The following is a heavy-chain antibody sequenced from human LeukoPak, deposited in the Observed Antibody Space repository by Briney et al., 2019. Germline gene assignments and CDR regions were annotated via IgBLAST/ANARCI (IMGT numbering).Heavy chain of an antibody. J-gene: IGHJ6*04. CDR3: ARDQGQIGCSGGSCYRDYYYGMDV. Sequence: PGGSLRLSCAASGFTFSDYYMSWIRQAPGKGLEWVSYISSSSSYTNYADSVKGRFTISRDNAKNSLYLQMNSLRAEDTAVYYCARDQGQIGCSGGSCYRDYYYGMDVWGKGTTVTVSS. V-gene: IGHV3-11*06. CDR2: ISSSSSYT. CDR1: GFTFSDYY. D-gene: IGHD2-15*01.